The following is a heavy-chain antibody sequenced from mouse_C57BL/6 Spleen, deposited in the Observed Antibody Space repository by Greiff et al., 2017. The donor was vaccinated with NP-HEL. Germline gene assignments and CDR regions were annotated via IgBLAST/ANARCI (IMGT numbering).Heavy chain of an antibody. D-gene: IGHD4-1*01. Sequence: QVQLKQSGAELVKPGASVKISCKASGYAFSSYWMNWVKQRPGQGLEWIGEIDPSESYTNYNQKFKGKSTLTVDKSSSTAYMQLSSLTSEDSAVYYCARRDFGTFYAMDYWGQGTSVTVSS. CDR2: IDPSESYT. V-gene: IGHV1S126*01. CDR3: ARRDFGTFYAMDY. J-gene: IGHJ4*01. CDR1: GYAFSSYW.